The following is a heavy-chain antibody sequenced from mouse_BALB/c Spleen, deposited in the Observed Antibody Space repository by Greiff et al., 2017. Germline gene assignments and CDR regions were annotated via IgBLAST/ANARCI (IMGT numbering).Heavy chain of an antibody. CDR2: INPSTGYT. V-gene: IGHV1-7*01. CDR1: GYTFTSYW. CDR3: ARLTQRFAY. Sequence: VQLQQSGAELAKPGASVKMSCKASGYTFTSYWMHWVKQRPGQGLEWIGYINPSTGYTEYNQKFKDKATLTADKSSSTAYMQLSSLTSEDSAVYYCARLTQRFAYWGQGTLVTVSA. J-gene: IGHJ3*01.